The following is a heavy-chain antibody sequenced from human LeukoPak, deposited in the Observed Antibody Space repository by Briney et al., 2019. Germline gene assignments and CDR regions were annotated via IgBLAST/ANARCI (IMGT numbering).Heavy chain of an antibody. Sequence: GGSLRLSCVGSGSTFSSSWMHWVRQSPGKGLVWVSRINLDGFTAYADAVNGRFTISRDNAKNTLYLQMNSLRAEDTALYYCSRGCTTTACPSHDWGQGTLVTVSS. CDR1: GSTFSSSW. CDR3: SRGCTTTACPSHD. D-gene: IGHD2/OR15-2a*01. J-gene: IGHJ4*02. CDR2: INLDGFTA. V-gene: IGHV3-74*01.